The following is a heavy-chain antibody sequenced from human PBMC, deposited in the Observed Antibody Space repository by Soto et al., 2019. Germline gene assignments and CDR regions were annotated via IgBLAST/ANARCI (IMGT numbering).Heavy chain of an antibody. D-gene: IGHD5-12*01. J-gene: IGHJ6*03. Sequence: QVQLVQSGAEVKRPGASVTVSCRSSGDTFNDYYIHWVRQAPGQGLEWMGWINPNGGVTKYAQKFQGWVSMPRDTSIRTVYMQLSRLRSDDTAVYYCARESGGATATLVYYYFYMDVWGTGTTVTVSS. CDR3: ARESGGATATLVYYYFYMDV. CDR1: GDTFNDYY. CDR2: INPNGGVT. V-gene: IGHV1-2*04.